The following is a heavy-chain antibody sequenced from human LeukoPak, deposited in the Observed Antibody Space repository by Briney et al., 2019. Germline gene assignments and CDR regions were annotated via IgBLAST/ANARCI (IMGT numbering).Heavy chain of an antibody. CDR2: IYWDDDK. J-gene: IGHJ5*02. Sequence: SGPTLVHPTQTLTLTCTFSGFSLSTSGVGVGWIRQPPGKALEWLALIYWDDDKRYSPSLKSRLTITKDTSKNQVVLTMTNMDPVDTATYYCAHTPAGYYDFWSGYFVSWFDPWGQGTLVTVSS. D-gene: IGHD3-3*01. CDR1: GFSLSTSGVG. CDR3: AHTPAGYYDFWSGYFVSWFDP. V-gene: IGHV2-5*02.